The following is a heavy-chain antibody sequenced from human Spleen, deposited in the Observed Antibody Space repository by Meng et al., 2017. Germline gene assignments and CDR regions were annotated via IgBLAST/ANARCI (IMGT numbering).Heavy chain of an antibody. J-gene: IGHJ4*02. V-gene: IGHV1-46*01. CDR3: AREKSPGHFDY. CDR1: GYTFTDYY. Sequence: QVQLVQSGAEVKKPGASVRVSCKASGYTFTDYYMHWVRQAPGQGLEWMGIINPSGGSTSYAQNFQGRVTMTRDTSTNTVYMELSSLRSEDTAVYYCAREKSPGHFDYWGQGTLVTVSS. CDR2: INPSGGST.